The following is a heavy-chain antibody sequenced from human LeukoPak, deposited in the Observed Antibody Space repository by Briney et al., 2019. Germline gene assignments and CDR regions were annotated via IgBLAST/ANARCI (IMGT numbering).Heavy chain of an antibody. CDR1: GGTFSSYA. V-gene: IGHV1-69*01. D-gene: IGHD3-10*01. J-gene: IGHJ6*03. CDR3: AREVHGYYRKDMLSETNSYYYMDV. Sequence: SVKVSCKAAGGTFSSYAISWVRQAPGQGLEWMGGIIPMFGTANYTQKFQDRVTITADESTSTAYMELSGLRSEDTAVYFCAREVHGYYRKDMLSETNSYYYMDVWGKGTSVTVSS. CDR2: IIPMFGTA.